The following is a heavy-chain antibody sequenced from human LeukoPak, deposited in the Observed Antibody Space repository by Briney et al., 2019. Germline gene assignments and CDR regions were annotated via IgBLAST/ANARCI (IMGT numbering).Heavy chain of an antibody. CDR3: ARLLPASSGYYYDY. J-gene: IGHJ4*02. Sequence: PSETLSLTCAVYGGSFSGYYRSWIRQPPGKGLEWIGEINHSGSTNYNPSLKSRVTISVDTSKNQFSLKLSSVTAADTAVYYCARLLPASSGYYYDYWGQGTLVTVSS. CDR1: GGSFSGYY. CDR2: INHSGST. V-gene: IGHV4-34*01. D-gene: IGHD3-22*01.